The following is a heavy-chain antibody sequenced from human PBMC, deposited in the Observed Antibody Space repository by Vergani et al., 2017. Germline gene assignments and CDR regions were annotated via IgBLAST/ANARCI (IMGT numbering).Heavy chain of an antibody. CDR3: ARLYYDFGSGRGDWFDP. CDR1: GGSISSYY. D-gene: IGHD3-3*01. V-gene: IGHV4-59*01. J-gene: IGHJ5*02. CDR2: IYYSGST. Sequence: QVQLQESGPGLVKPSETLSLTCTVSGGSISSYYWSWIRQPPGKGLEWIGYIYYSGSTNYNPSLKSRVTISVDTSKNQFSLKLSSVTAADTAVYYCARLYYDFGSGRGDWFDPWGQGTLVTVSS.